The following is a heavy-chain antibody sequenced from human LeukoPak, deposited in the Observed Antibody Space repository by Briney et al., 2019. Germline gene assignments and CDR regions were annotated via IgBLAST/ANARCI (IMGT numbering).Heavy chain of an antibody. Sequence: PGGSLRLSCAASGFTFSSYAVSWVRQAPGKGLEWVSAISGSGGSTYYADSVKGRFTISRDNSKNTLYLQMNSLRAEDTAVYYCAKDMGGITIFGVVIGNWFDPWGQGTLVTVSS. CDR2: ISGSGGST. J-gene: IGHJ5*02. CDR3: AKDMGGITIFGVVIGNWFDP. CDR1: GFTFSSYA. V-gene: IGHV3-23*01. D-gene: IGHD3-3*01.